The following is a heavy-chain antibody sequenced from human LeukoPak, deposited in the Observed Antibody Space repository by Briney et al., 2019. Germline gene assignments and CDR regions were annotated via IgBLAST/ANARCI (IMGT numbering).Heavy chain of an antibody. Sequence: SETLSLTCTVSGGSITSTSSYWGWIRQPPGKGLEWIGSVYYSGSNSYSPSLKSRVTIAVDTSRNQFSLKLSSVTAADTAVYFCARNESVVVAGRPKYNWFDPWGQGTLVTVSS. J-gene: IGHJ5*02. CDR3: ARNESVVVAGRPKYNWFDP. V-gene: IGHV4-39*01. CDR1: GGSITSTSSY. D-gene: IGHD2-15*01. CDR2: VYYSGSN.